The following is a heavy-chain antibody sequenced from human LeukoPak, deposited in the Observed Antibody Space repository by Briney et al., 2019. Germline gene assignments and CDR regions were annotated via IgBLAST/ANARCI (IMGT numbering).Heavy chain of an antibody. J-gene: IGHJ4*02. CDR1: GFTFSSYS. V-gene: IGHV3-21*01. CDR3: ARVDIAAAGDFDY. Sequence: SGGSLRLSCVASGFTFSSYSMNWVRQAPGKGREWVSSISSSSSYIYYADSAKGRFTISRDNAKNSLYLQMNILRAEDTAVYYCARVDIAAAGDFDYWGQGTLVTVSS. CDR2: ISSSSSYI. D-gene: IGHD6-13*01.